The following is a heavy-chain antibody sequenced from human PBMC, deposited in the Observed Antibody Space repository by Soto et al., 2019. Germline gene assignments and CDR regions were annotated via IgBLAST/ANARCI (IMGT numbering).Heavy chain of an antibody. Sequence: VKVSCKASGYTFTSYAMHWVRQAPGQRLEWMGWIDGGNGNTKYSQKLQGRVTITRDTSASTAYMELSSLRSEDTAVYYCARILSRSSWYSFDQWGQGTLVTVSS. V-gene: IGHV1-3*01. J-gene: IGHJ4*02. CDR2: IDGGNGNT. CDR3: ARILSRSSWYSFDQ. CDR1: GYTFTSYA. D-gene: IGHD6-13*01.